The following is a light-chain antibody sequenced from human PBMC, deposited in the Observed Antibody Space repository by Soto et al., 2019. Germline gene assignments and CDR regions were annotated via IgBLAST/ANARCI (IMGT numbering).Light chain of an antibody. Sequence: QSVLTQPPSVSAAPRQRVTLSCSGRSSNIGNNYVSWYQQLPGTAPKLLIYDYNKRPSEIPYRFSGSKSGTSATLGITGLQTGDEADYYCGTWDSSLSAVVLGGGTKLTVL. J-gene: IGLJ2*01. CDR2: DYN. CDR1: SSNIGNNY. CDR3: GTWDSSLSAVV. V-gene: IGLV1-51*01.